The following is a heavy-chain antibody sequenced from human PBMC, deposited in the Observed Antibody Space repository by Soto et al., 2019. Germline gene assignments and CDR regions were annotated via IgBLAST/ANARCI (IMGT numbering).Heavy chain of an antibody. CDR2: INHSGST. CDR3: ARVRRSGWYRDYGMDV. V-gene: IGHV4-34*01. Sequence: SECLSNTCADYDSFVSGDYCSCNRKPPGKGLEWIGEINHSGSTNYNPSLKSRVTISVDTSKNQFSLKLSSVTAADTAVYYCARVRRSGWYRDYGMDVCGQGTTVTVSS. D-gene: IGHD6-19*01. CDR1: DSFVSGDY. J-gene: IGHJ6*02.